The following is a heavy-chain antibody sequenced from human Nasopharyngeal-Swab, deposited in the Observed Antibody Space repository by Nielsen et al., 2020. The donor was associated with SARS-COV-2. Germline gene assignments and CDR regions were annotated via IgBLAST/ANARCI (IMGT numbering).Heavy chain of an antibody. V-gene: IGHV4-4*02. Sequence: SETLSLTCAVSGGSISSSNWWSWVRQPPGKGLEWIGEIYHSGSTNYNPSLKSRVTISVDKSKNQFSLKLSSVTAADTAVYYCARSTSLLYYYYGMDVWGQGTTVTVSS. CDR3: ARSTSLLYYYYGMDV. J-gene: IGHJ6*02. CDR1: GGSISSSNW. CDR2: IYHSGST. D-gene: IGHD1-1*01.